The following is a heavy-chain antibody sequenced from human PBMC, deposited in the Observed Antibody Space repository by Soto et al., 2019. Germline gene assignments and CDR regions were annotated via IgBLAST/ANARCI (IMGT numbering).Heavy chain of an antibody. V-gene: IGHV3-23*01. D-gene: IGHD3-3*01. CDR1: GFTFSSYA. CDR2: ISGMVCST. CDR3: AHLPTPDFYFDY. Sequence: GGSLRLSCAASGFTFSSYAMSCVRQAPGKVLEWVSAISGMVCSTYYADSVKCRFTISRDNSKHTLYLQMTSLRAEDTAVYYCAHLPTPDFYFDYWGQGTLVTVSS. J-gene: IGHJ4*02.